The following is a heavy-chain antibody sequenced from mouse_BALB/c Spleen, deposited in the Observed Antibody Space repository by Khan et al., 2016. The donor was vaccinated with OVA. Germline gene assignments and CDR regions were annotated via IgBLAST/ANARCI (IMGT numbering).Heavy chain of an antibody. CDR1: GYTFTNFG. Sequence: QIQLVQSGPELKKPGETVKISCKASGYTFTNFGMNWVKQAPGKGLKWTGWINTYTGEATYADDFKGRFAFSLETSASTAYLQINNLKNEDMATYFCARSLMIRRYFDVWGAGTTVTGSS. CDR3: ARSLMIRRYFDV. V-gene: IGHV9-1*02. D-gene: IGHD2-4*01. J-gene: IGHJ1*01. CDR2: INTYTGEA.